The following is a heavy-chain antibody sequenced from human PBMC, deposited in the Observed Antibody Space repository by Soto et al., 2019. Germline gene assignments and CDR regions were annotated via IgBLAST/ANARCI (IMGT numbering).Heavy chain of an antibody. J-gene: IGHJ6*02. CDR3: AREMVVPAAPGDYYYYGMDV. CDR2: IWYDGSNK. CDR1: GFTFSSYG. Sequence: SLRLSCAASGFTFSSYGMHWVRQAPGKGLEWVAVIWYDGSNKYYADSVKGRFTISRDNSKNTLYLQMNSLRAEDTAVYYCAREMVVPAAPGDYYYYGMDVWGQGTTVTVSS. V-gene: IGHV3-33*01. D-gene: IGHD2-2*01.